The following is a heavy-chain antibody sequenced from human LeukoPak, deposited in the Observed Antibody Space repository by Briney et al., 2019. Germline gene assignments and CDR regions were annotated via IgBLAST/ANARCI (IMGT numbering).Heavy chain of an antibody. Sequence: PSETLSLTCAVYGGSFSGYYWSWIRQPPGKGLEWIGEINHSGSTNYNPSLKSRVTISVDTSKNQFSLKLGSVTAADTAVYYCARGRPYYYDSSGYYRNWFDPWGQGTLVTVSS. D-gene: IGHD3-22*01. CDR2: INHSGST. CDR3: ARGRPYYYDSSGYYRNWFDP. J-gene: IGHJ5*02. V-gene: IGHV4-34*01. CDR1: GGSFSGYY.